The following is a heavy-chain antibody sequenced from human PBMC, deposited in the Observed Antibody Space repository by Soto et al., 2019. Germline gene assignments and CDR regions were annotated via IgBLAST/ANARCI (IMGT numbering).Heavy chain of an antibody. D-gene: IGHD3-16*01. J-gene: IGHJ3*02. CDR1: GFTVSSNY. V-gene: IGHV3-53*01. CDR3: AREGGGGSDAFDI. Sequence: GGSLRLSCAACGFTVSSNYMSWVRQAPGKGLEWVSVIYSGGSTYYADSVKGRFTISRDNSKNTLYLQMNSLRAEDTAVYYCAREGGGGSDAFDIWGQGTMVTVSS. CDR2: IYSGGST.